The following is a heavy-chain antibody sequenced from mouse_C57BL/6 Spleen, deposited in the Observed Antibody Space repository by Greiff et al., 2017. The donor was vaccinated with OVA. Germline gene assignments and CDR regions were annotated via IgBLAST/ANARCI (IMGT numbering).Heavy chain of an antibody. CDR1: GFTFSSYT. V-gene: IGHV5-9*01. J-gene: IGHJ1*03. CDR3: ARTSFTTVVEEYFDV. D-gene: IGHD1-1*01. CDR2: ISGGGGNT. Sequence: EVKLVESGGGLVKPGGSLKLSCAASGFTFSSYTMSWVRQTPEKRLEWVATISGGGGNTYYPDSVKGRFTISRDNAKNTLYLQMSSLRSEDTALYYCARTSFTTVVEEYFDVWGTGTTVTVSS.